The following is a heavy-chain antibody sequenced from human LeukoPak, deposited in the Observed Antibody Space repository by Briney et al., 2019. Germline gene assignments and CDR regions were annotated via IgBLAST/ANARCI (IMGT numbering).Heavy chain of an antibody. CDR2: VYSSGST. Sequence: PSETLSLTCTVSGGSISKYYWTWIRQPPGKGLEWIGNVYSSGSTNYNPSLKSRVTISVDTSKNQFSLRLRSVTAADTAVYYCARRQVGIAVDYWGQGTLVTVSS. CDR1: GGSISKYY. J-gene: IGHJ4*02. D-gene: IGHD6-19*01. V-gene: IGHV4-59*08. CDR3: ARRQVGIAVDY.